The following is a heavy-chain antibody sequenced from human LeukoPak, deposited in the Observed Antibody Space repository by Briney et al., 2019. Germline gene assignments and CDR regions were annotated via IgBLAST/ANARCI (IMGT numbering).Heavy chain of an antibody. CDR1: GGSISSGSYY. D-gene: IGHD2-15*01. Sequence: PSETLSLTCTVSGGSISSGSYYWSWIRQPAGKGLEWIGRIYTSGSTNYNPSLKSRVTISVDTSKNQFSLKLSSVTAADTAVYYCARDPLLSCSGGYCYYDAFDIWGQGTMVTVSS. J-gene: IGHJ3*02. V-gene: IGHV4-61*02. CDR3: ARDPLLSCSGGYCYYDAFDI. CDR2: IYTSGST.